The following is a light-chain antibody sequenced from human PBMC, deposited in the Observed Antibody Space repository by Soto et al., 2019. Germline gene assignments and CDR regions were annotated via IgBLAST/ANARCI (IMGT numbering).Light chain of an antibody. CDR3: QQYGSSGT. V-gene: IGKV3-20*01. J-gene: IGKJ1*01. Sequence: EIVLTQSPVTLSLSPGERATLSCRASQSVSNNYLAWYQRKPGQAPRLLIYGASNRATGIPDRFSGSGSGTYLILNISRLEPEDFAVYYCQQYGSSGTFGQGTKVDI. CDR2: GAS. CDR1: QSVSNNY.